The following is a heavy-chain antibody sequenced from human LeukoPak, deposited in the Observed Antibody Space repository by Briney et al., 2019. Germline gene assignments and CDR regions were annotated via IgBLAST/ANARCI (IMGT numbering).Heavy chain of an antibody. D-gene: IGHD3-10*01. CDR3: ARDYSNSGS. J-gene: IGHJ4*02. CDR2: ISSSSSYI. V-gene: IGHV3-21*01. Sequence: GGSLRLSCAASGFTFSSYSMNWVRQAPGKGLEWVSSISSSSSYINYADAVKGRFTISRDNAKNSLYLKMNSLRAEDTAVYYCARDYSNSGSWGQGTLVTVSS. CDR1: GFTFSSYS.